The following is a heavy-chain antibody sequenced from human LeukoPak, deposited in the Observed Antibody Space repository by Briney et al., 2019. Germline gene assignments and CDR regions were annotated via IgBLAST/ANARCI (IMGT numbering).Heavy chain of an antibody. D-gene: IGHD2-15*01. V-gene: IGHV3-23*01. CDR1: GFTFSPYA. J-gene: IGHJ4*02. Sequence: GGSLRLSCVGSGFTFSPYAISWVRQAPGKGLEWVSGHSGSGGNTYYADSVKGRFTISRDNSKNTLYLQMNSLRAEDTAVYYCAKGVGIVVVVAADYWGQGTLVTVSS. CDR2: HSGSGGNT. CDR3: AKGVGIVVVVAADY.